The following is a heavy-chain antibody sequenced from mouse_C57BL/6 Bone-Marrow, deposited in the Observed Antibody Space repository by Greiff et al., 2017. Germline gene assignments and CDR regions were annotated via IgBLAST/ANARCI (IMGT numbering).Heavy chain of an antibody. Sequence: EVKLMESGGGLVQPGGSLSLSCAASGFTFTDYYMSWVRQPPGTALEWLGFIRNKANGYTTEYSASVKGRFTISRDNSQSILYLQMNALRAEDSATYYCARYMANYYGNFYAMDYWGQGTSVTVSS. V-gene: IGHV7-3*01. J-gene: IGHJ4*01. CDR1: GFTFTDYY. D-gene: IGHD2-1*01. CDR2: IRNKANGYTT. CDR3: ARYMANYYGNFYAMDY.